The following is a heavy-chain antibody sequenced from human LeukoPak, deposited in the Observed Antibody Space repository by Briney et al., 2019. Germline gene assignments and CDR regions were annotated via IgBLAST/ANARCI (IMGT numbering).Heavy chain of an antibody. CDR2: IWYDGSNK. CDR1: GFPFSSYG. V-gene: IGHV3-33*01. Sequence: GRSLRLSCAASGFPFSSYGMHWVRQAPGKGLEWVAVIWYDGSNKYYADSVKGRFTISRDNSKNTLYLQMNSLRAEDTAVYYCARERDSSGYSSGAFDIWGQGTMVTVSS. D-gene: IGHD3-22*01. CDR3: ARERDSSGYSSGAFDI. J-gene: IGHJ3*02.